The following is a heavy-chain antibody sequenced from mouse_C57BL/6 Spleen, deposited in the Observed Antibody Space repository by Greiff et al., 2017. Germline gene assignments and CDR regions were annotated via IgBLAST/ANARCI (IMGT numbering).Heavy chain of an antibody. D-gene: IGHD2-4*01. V-gene: IGHV5-4*03. CDR1: GFTFSSYA. CDR3: AATMITEVSYYFDY. Sequence: EVKVVESGGGLVKPGGSLKLSCAASGFTFSSYAMSWVRQTPEKRLEWVATISDGGSYTYYPDNVKGRFTISRDNAKNNLYLQMSHLKSEDTAMYYCAATMITEVSYYFDYWGQGTTLTVSS. CDR2: ISDGGSYT. J-gene: IGHJ2*01.